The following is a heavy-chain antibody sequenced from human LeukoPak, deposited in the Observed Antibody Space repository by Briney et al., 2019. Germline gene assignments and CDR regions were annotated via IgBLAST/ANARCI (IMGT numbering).Heavy chain of an antibody. CDR1: GFTFSSYA. Sequence: GGSLRLSCAASGFTFSSYAMSWVRQAPGKGLEWVSAISGSGGSTYYADSVKGRFTISRDNSKNTLYLQMNSLRAEDTAVYYGATPIGSQLGSRDLFDYWGQGTLVTVSS. J-gene: IGHJ4*02. D-gene: IGHD1-1*01. V-gene: IGHV3-23*01. CDR2: ISGSGGST. CDR3: ATPIGSQLGSRDLFDY.